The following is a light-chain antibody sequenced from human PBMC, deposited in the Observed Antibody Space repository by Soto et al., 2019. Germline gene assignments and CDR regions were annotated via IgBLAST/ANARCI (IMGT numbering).Light chain of an antibody. Sequence: EIVMTQSPATLSVSPGERATLSCRASQSVSSNLAWYQQKPGQAPRLLIYGASTRATGIPARFSGSGSGTEFTLTASSLQSEDVAVYYCEQYNSWPPLTVGGGTKVEIK. CDR3: EQYNSWPPLT. CDR2: GAS. V-gene: IGKV3-15*01. J-gene: IGKJ4*01. CDR1: QSVSSN.